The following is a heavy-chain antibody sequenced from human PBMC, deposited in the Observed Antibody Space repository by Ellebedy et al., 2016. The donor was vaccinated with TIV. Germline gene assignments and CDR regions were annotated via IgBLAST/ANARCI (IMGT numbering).Heavy chain of an antibody. J-gene: IGHJ4*02. Sequence: SETLSLXCTLSGGSISSGGYYWSWIRQHPGKGLEWIGSIYYSGSNYCSPSLKSRVTISVDMSKNQFSLKLSSVTAADTAVYYCARGSDYFDYWGQGTLVTVSS. CDR3: ARGSDYFDY. CDR1: GGSISSGGYY. V-gene: IGHV4-31*03. CDR2: IYYSGSN.